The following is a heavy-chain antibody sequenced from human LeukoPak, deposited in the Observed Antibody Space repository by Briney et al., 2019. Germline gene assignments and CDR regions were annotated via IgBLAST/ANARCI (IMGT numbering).Heavy chain of an antibody. J-gene: IGHJ2*01. CDR2: MNPNSGNT. CDR1: GYTFTSYD. CDR3: ARVVPSLWYFDL. Sequence: ASVKVSCKASGYTFTSYDINWVRQATGQGLEWMGWMNPNSGNTGYAQKFQGRVTITRNTSISTAYMELSSLRSEDTAVYYCARVVPSLWYFDLWGRGTLVTVSS. V-gene: IGHV1-8*03.